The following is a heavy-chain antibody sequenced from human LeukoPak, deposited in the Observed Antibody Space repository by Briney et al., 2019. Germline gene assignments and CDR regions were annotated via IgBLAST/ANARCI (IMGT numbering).Heavy chain of an antibody. V-gene: IGHV3-21*01. CDR1: GFTFSSYS. Sequence: GGSLRLSCAASGFTFSSYSMNWVRQAPGKGLEWVSSISSSSSYIYYAGSVKGRFTISRDNAKNSLYLQMNSLRAEDTAVYYCARDHLYYYYMDVWGKGTTVTVSS. J-gene: IGHJ6*03. CDR2: ISSSSSYI. CDR3: ARDHLYYYYMDV.